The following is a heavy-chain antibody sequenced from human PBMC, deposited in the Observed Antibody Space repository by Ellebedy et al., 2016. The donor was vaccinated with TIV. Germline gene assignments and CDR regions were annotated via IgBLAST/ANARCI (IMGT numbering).Heavy chain of an antibody. CDR1: GFTFDDYA. D-gene: IGHD6-13*01. CDR2: ISWNSGSI. J-gene: IGHJ5*02. CDR3: AKAAAPGPYNWFNP. V-gene: IGHV3-9*01. Sequence: SLKISXAASGFTFDDYAMHWVRQAPGKGLEWVSGISWNSGSIGYANSVKGRFTISRDNAKNSLYLQMNSLRAEDTALYYCAKAAAPGPYNWFNPWGQGTLVTVSS.